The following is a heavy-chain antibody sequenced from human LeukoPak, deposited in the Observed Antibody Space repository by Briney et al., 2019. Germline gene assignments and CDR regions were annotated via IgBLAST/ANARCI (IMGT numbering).Heavy chain of an antibody. CDR3: ARGGKGSDGFDY. CDR2: IYYSGST. J-gene: IGHJ4*02. V-gene: IGHV4-59*01. D-gene: IGHD3-10*01. CDR1: GGSISSYY. Sequence: SETLSLTCTVSGGSISSYYRSWIRQPPGKGLEWIGYIYYSGSTNYNPSLKSRVTISVDTSKNQFSLKLSSVTAADTAVYYCARGGKGSDGFDYWGQGTLVTVSS.